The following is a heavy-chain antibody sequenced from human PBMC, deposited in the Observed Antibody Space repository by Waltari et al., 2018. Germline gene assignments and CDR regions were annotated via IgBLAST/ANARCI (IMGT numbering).Heavy chain of an antibody. CDR3: ARLEEYSGGFVPFDY. D-gene: IGHD6-19*01. Sequence: EVQLMQSGAEVKKPGDSLKISCKGSAADSFNTYWIGGVRQKPGKGLEWMGIIFPSDSDTRYSPSFQGQVTISADKSISTAYLQWSSLKASDSAMYYCARLEEYSGGFVPFDYWGQGTLVTVSS. CDR1: AADSFNTYW. V-gene: IGHV5-51*01. CDR2: IFPSDSDT. J-gene: IGHJ4*02.